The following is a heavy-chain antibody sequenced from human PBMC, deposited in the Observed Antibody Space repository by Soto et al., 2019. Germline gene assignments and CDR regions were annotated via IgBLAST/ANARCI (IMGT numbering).Heavy chain of an antibody. J-gene: IGHJ4*02. V-gene: IGHV3-21*01. CDR2: ISSSSSYI. Sequence: EVQLVESGGGLVKPGGSLRLSCAASGFTFSSYSMNWVRQAPGKGLEWVSSISSSSSYIYYADSVKGRFTISRDNAKNSLYLHMSTLSAGDTAVYYCARDQPGYSYGYGLGYWGQGTLVTVSS. D-gene: IGHD5-18*01. CDR3: ARDQPGYSYGYGLGY. CDR1: GFTFSSYS.